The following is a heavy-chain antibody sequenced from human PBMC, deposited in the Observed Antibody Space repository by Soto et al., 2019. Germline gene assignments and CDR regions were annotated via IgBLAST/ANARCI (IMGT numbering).Heavy chain of an antibody. CDR1: GDSVSSNSAA. CDR3: ARDLDYYYYGMDV. V-gene: IGHV6-1*01. Sequence: PSQTLSLTCASSGDSVSSNSAAWNWIRQSPSRGLEWLGRTYYRSKWYNDYAVSVKSRITINPDTSKNQFSLQLNSVTPDYSALYYCARDLDYYYYGMDVWGQGTTVTVSS. CDR2: TYYRSKWYN. J-gene: IGHJ6*02.